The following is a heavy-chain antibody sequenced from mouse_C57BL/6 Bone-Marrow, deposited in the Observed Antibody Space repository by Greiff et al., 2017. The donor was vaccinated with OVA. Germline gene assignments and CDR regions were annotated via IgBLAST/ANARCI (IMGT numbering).Heavy chain of an antibody. V-gene: IGHV1-76*01. J-gene: IGHJ1*03. Sequence: VHLVESGAELVRPGASVKLSCKASGYTFTDYYINWVKQRPGQGLEWIARIYPGSGNTYYNEKFKGKATLTAEKSSSTAYMQLSSLTSEDSAVYFCARAFHGYFDVWGTGTTVTVSS. CDR3: ARAFHGYFDV. CDR1: GYTFTDYY. CDR2: IYPGSGNT.